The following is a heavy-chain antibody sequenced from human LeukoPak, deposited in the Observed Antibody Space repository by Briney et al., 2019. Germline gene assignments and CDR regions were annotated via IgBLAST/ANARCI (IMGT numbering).Heavy chain of an antibody. CDR3: ARGPGSIDY. CDR1: GGTFSSYA. CDR2: IIPILGIA. V-gene: IGHV1-69*04. D-gene: IGHD3-10*01. J-gene: IGHJ4*02. Sequence: SVKVSCKASGGTFSSYAISWVRQAPGQGLEWMGRIIPILGIANYAQKFQGRVTITADKSTSTAYMELSSLRSDDTAVYYCARGPGSIDYWGQGTLVTVSS.